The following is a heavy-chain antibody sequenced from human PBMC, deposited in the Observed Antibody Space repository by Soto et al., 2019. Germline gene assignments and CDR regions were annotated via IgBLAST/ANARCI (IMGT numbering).Heavy chain of an antibody. CDR3: ATGIAAAGTGRAFDI. CDR1: GFTFSDYY. D-gene: IGHD6-13*01. J-gene: IGHJ3*02. CDR2: ISSSGSTI. Sequence: VGSLSLSCAASGFTFSDYYMSWIRQAGGKGLEWVSYISSSGSTIYYADSVKGRFTISRANAKKSLYLSMNSIRAEDTAVYYCATGIAAAGTGRAFDIWGHGTMVTVS. V-gene: IGHV3-11*01.